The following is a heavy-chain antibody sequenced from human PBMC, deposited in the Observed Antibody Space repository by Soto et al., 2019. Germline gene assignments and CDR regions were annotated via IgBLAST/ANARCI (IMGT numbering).Heavy chain of an antibody. CDR1: GVSITRGEYC. Sequence: QVQLQESGPGLVKPSQTLSLTCNVSGVSITRGEYCWSWVRQSPGKGLEWIGYIYFSGSTSYNPSLKRRDNISIDTYTSQFSLKLSSVTAADTAVYYCVIDYEPSRSYYFGMDVWGRGPPVTVSS. J-gene: IGHJ6*02. CDR2: IYFSGST. CDR3: VIDYEPSRSYYFGMDV. D-gene: IGHD3-16*01. V-gene: IGHV4-30-4*01.